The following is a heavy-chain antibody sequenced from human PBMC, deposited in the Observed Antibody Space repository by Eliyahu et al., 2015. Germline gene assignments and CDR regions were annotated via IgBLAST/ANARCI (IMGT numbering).Heavy chain of an antibody. J-gene: IGHJ3*02. CDR2: INPNSGGT. V-gene: IGHV1-2*06. CDR1: GXTXXGYY. Sequence: QVQLVQSGAEVKKPGASVKVSCKAXGXTXXGYYMHWVRQAPGQGLEWMGRINPNSGGTNYAQKFQGRVTMTRDTSISTAYMELSRLRSDDTAVYYCARKYDFWTPPWAFDIWGQGTMVTVSS. D-gene: IGHD3-3*01. CDR3: ARKYDFWTPPWAFDI.